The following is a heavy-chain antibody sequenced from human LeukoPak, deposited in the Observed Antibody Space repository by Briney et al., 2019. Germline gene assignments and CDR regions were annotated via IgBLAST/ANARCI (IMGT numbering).Heavy chain of an antibody. J-gene: IGHJ4*02. CDR2: ITSGGAST. Sequence: GGSLRLSCAASGFTFSSYPMSWVRQAPGKGLEWVSAITSGGASTYYADSVKGRFTISRDNSRNTLFLQMDSLRAEDTAVYYCARKMWAPGTHSFDYWGQGTLVTVSS. D-gene: IGHD6-13*01. CDR1: GFTFSSYP. V-gene: IGHV3-23*01. CDR3: ARKMWAPGTHSFDY.